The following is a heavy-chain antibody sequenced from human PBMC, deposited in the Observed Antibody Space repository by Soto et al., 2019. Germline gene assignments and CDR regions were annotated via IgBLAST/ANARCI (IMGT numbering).Heavy chain of an antibody. D-gene: IGHD3-3*01. CDR3: ARDQENYDFWSDLHYMDV. CDR2: IYSGGST. V-gene: IGHV3-66*01. J-gene: IGHJ6*03. Sequence: HPGGSLRLSCAASGFTVSSNYMSWVRQAPGKGLEWVSVIYSGGSTYYADSVKGRFTISRDNSKNTLYLQMNSLRAEDTAVYYCARDQENYDFWSDLHYMDVWGKGTTVTVSS. CDR1: GFTVSSNY.